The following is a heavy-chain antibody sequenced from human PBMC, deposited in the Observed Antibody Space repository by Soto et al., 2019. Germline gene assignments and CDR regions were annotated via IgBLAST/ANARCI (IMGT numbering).Heavy chain of an antibody. Sequence: GGSLRLSCAASGFTFSNYAMTWVRQAPGKGLEWVSGISGSGGSTYYADSVKGRFTISRDNSKNTLYLQMNSLRAEDAAVYYCASRFLEWLFPTDYFDYWGQGTLVTVSS. CDR3: ASRFLEWLFPTDYFDY. CDR2: ISGSGGST. CDR1: GFTFSNYA. J-gene: IGHJ4*02. D-gene: IGHD3-3*01. V-gene: IGHV3-23*01.